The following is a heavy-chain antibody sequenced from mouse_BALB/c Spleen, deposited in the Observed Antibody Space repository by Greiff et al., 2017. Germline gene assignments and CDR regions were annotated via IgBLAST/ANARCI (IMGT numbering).Heavy chain of an antibody. J-gene: IGHJ4*01. CDR2: IWRGGST. D-gene: IGHD2-4*01. CDR3: AKNRGLDYAMDY. V-gene: IGHV2-5-1*01. Sequence: VQLQQSGPSLVQPSQSLSITCTVSGFSLTSYGVHWVRQSPGKGLEWLGVIWRGGSTDYNAAFMSRLSITKDNSKSQVFFKMNSLQADDTAIYYCAKNRGLDYAMDYWGQGTSVTVSS. CDR1: GFSLTSYG.